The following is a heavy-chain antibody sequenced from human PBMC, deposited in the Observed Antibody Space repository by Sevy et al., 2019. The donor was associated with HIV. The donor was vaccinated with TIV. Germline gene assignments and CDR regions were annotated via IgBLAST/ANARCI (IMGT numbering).Heavy chain of an antibody. CDR3: AREQYDGTYYEKVGSFDY. V-gene: IGHV3-30-3*01. D-gene: IGHD3-22*01. CDR1: GFTFRSYA. CDR2: ISFDGNKK. J-gene: IGHJ4*02. Sequence: GGSQRLSCAVSGFTFRSYALHWVRQAPGKGLEWVAGISFDGNKKYYADSVKGRFTISRDNPKNTLYLQMNSLSSEDTAVYYCAREQYDGTYYEKVGSFDYWGQGTLVTVSP.